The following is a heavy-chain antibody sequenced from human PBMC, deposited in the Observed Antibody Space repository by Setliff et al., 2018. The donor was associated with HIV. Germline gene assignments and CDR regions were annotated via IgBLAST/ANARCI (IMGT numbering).Heavy chain of an antibody. Sequence: PSETLSLTCTVSGGSIMSDGYYWNWIRKRPGKGLEWIGYIYNRGYTYYNPSLKSRVTTSIDTSQNQFSLRLSSVTVADTAVYYCAGMFFYGSGSKSDFDYWGQGTQVTVSS. D-gene: IGHD3-10*01. CDR1: GGSIMSDGYY. CDR2: IYNRGYT. V-gene: IGHV4-31*03. CDR3: AGMFFYGSGSKSDFDY. J-gene: IGHJ4*02.